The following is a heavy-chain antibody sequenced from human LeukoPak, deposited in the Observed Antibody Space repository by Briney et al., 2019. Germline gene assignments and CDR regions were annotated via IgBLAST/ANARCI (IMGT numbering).Heavy chain of an antibody. J-gene: IGHJ4*02. CDR2: IYYSGST. CDR3: AVGRGYSGLDY. CDR1: GGSISSYY. Sequence: ASETLSLTCTVSGGSISSYYWSWVRQPPGKGLGWIGYIYYSGSTNYNPSLKSRVTISVDTSKNQFSLKLSSVTAADTAVYYCAVGRGYSGLDYWGQGTLVTVSS. V-gene: IGHV4-59*01. D-gene: IGHD5-12*01.